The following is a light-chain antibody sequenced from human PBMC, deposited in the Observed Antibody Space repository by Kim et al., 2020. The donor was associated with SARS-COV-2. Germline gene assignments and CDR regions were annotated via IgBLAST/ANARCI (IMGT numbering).Light chain of an antibody. CDR3: QTWGSGIRV. CDR2: LNSDGSH. CDR1: TGHSNYA. Sequence: ASVKLTCTLSTGHSNYAIAWHQQQPEKGPRFLMKLNSDGSHTKGDGIPDRFSGSSSGAERFLTISSLQSDDEAEYYCQTWGSGIRVFGGGTKLTVL. V-gene: IGLV4-69*01. J-gene: IGLJ2*01.